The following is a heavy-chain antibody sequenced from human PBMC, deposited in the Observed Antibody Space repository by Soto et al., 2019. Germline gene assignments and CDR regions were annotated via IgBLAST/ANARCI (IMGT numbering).Heavy chain of an antibody. D-gene: IGHD6-25*01. CDR2: IGTTGGDT. Sequence: EVQLLESGGGLVQPGGYLRLSCAASGFTFSIYPMSWVRQTPEKGLEWVSTIGTTGGDTYYADSVRGRSTISRDDSKNTLYLQMSSLRAEESAVYYCAKSRVDSGRGYFDLWGRGTLVTVSS. CDR3: AKSRVDSGRGYFDL. V-gene: IGHV3-23*01. CDR1: GFTFSIYP. J-gene: IGHJ2*01.